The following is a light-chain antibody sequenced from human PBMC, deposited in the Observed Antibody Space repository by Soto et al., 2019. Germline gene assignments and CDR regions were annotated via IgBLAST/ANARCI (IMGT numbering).Light chain of an antibody. V-gene: IGKV1-13*02. J-gene: IGKJ5*01. Sequence: AIQVTQSPSSLSASVGDRVTITCRASQDIRGALAWYQQKPGKAPKLLIYDVSTLESGVPSRFSGSGSGTEFTLAISSLQPEDFGTYYCQQFNSYPITFGLGTRLEIK. CDR1: QDIRGA. CDR2: DVS. CDR3: QQFNSYPIT.